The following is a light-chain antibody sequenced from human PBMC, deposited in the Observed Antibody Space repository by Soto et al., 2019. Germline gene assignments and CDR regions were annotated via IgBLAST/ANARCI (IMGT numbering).Light chain of an antibody. CDR2: AVT. Sequence: QSVLTQPASVSGSPGQSITISCTGTSSDVGGYNYVSWYQQHPGKAPKLMIYAVTDRPSGVSSRFSGPKSGNTASLTISGLQAEDEADYYCSSYTSSSTLFGTGTKVTVL. V-gene: IGLV2-14*01. CDR3: SSYTSSSTL. CDR1: SSDVGGYNY. J-gene: IGLJ1*01.